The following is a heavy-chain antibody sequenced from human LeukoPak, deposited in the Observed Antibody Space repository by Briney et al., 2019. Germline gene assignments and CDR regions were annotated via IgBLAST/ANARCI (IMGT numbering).Heavy chain of an antibody. D-gene: IGHD2-8*01. CDR2: INHSGST. V-gene: IGHV4-34*01. J-gene: IGHJ4*02. Sequence: PSETLSLTCAVYGGSFIGYYWSWIRQPPGKGLEWIGEINHSGSTNYNPSLKSRVTISVDTSKNQFSLKLSSVTAADTAVYYCARGRLYAFDYWGQGTLVTVSS. CDR3: ARGRLYAFDY. CDR1: GGSFIGYY.